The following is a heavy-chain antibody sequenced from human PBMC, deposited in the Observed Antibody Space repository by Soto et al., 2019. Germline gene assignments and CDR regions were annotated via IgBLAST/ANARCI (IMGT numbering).Heavy chain of an antibody. CDR2: IWSDGNNK. CDR1: GFTFSSYG. CDR3: ARDQRSPVGGTRGDMDV. D-gene: IGHD1-26*01. J-gene: IGHJ6*02. Sequence: QVQLVESGGGAVQPGRSLRLSCAASGFTFSSYGMHWVRQAPGKGLEWVALIWSDGNNKNYAASVKGRVIITRDNSKNTLNLQMNSLRAEDTAVYYGARDQRSPVGGTRGDMDVWGQGTTVTVSS. V-gene: IGHV3-33*01.